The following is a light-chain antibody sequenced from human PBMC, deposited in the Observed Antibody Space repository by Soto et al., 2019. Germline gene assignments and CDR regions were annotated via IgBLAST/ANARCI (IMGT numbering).Light chain of an antibody. Sequence: QSALTQPRSVSGSPGQSVTISCTGTNSDIGGYNYVSWYQQHPGKAPKVMIYDVSRRPSGVPDRFSGSKSGYTASLTISGLQAEDEADYYCCSYAGTYNFWVFGGGTKLTVL. CDR1: NSDIGGYNY. CDR2: DVS. CDR3: CSYAGTYNFWV. V-gene: IGLV2-11*01. J-gene: IGLJ3*02.